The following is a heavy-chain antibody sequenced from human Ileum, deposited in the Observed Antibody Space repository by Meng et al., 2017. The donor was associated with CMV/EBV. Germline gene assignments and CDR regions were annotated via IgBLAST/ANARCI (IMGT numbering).Heavy chain of an antibody. Sequence: GESLKISCAASGFIFSDYEMKWVRQAPGKGLEWVSYISGSASTIHYADSVKGRFTITRDNAENSLFLQMNSLRAEDTAVYYCARARRATKLFLDVWGQGTLVTVSS. CDR1: GFIFSDYE. V-gene: IGHV3-48*03. D-gene: IGHD2-8*01. CDR2: ISGSASTI. CDR3: ARARRATKLFLDV. J-gene: IGHJ4*03.